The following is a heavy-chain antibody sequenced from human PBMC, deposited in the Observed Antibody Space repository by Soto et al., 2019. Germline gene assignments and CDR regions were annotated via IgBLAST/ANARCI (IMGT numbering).Heavy chain of an antibody. V-gene: IGHV3-23*01. D-gene: IGHD2-15*01. CDR1: GFTFSSYA. CDR2: ISGSGGST. J-gene: IGHJ6*03. Sequence: GGSLRLSCAASGFTFSSYAMSWVRQAPGKGLEWVSAISGSGGSTYYADSVKGRFTISRDNSKNTLYLQMNSLRAEDTAVYYCAKCVALYCSGGSCYQYYYYYYMDVWGKGTTVNVSS. CDR3: AKCVALYCSGGSCYQYYYYYYMDV.